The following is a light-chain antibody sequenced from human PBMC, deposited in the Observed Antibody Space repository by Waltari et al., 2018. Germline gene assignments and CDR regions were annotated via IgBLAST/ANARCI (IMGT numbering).Light chain of an antibody. CDR2: GGS. CDR1: QSLLHSNGNTY. V-gene: IGKV2-40*01. J-gene: IGKJ4*01. CDR3: VQAIAFPLT. Sequence: DIVMTQTPLSLPITPGEPASISCRSSQSLLHSNGNTYLHWYLQTPGQSPQLLIYGGSNRASGVPDRCSGSGSDTDFTLKISKVEAEDVGVYYCVQAIAFPLTFGGGTKVEIK.